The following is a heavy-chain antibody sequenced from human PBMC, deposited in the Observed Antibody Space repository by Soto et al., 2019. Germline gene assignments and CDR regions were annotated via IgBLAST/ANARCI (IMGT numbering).Heavy chain of an antibody. D-gene: IGHD3-22*01. J-gene: IGHJ6*02. CDR3: ARDVEYYYDSSGYEARSYYYGMDV. CDR2: IYYSGST. Sequence: PSGTLSLTGTVSGGSISSDYWSWIRQTPGKGLEWIGYIYYSGSTNYNPSLKSRVTISVDTSKNQFSLKLSSVTAADTAVYYCARDVEYYYDSSGYEARSYYYGMDVWGQGTTVTVSS. CDR1: GGSISSDY. V-gene: IGHV4-59*01.